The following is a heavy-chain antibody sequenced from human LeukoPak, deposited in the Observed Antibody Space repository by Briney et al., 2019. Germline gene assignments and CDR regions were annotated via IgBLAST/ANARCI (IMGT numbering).Heavy chain of an antibody. CDR2: IYSGGST. J-gene: IGHJ4*02. Sequence: PGGSLRLSCAASGFSVSSNYMNWVRQAPGKGLEWVSVIYSGGSTNYADSVKGRFTISRDNSKNTLYLQMNSLRAEDTAVYYCARGDSGKWNYKRGFDYWGQGTLVTVSS. V-gene: IGHV3-53*01. D-gene: IGHD1-26*01. CDR1: GFSVSSNY. CDR3: ARGDSGKWNYKRGFDY.